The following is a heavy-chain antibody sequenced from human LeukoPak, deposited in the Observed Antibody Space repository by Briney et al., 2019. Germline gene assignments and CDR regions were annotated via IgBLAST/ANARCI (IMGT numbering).Heavy chain of an antibody. J-gene: IGHJ3*02. D-gene: IGHD3-16*01. CDR3: AKDMDVKVLWAFDI. V-gene: IGHV3-23*01. CDR1: GFTFNSYA. CDR2: ISGSGGRT. Sequence: GGSLRLSCTASGFTFNSYAMNWVRQAPGKGLEWVSGISGSGGRTYYTDSVKGRFTISRDNSKNTLYLQMNSLRAEDTAVYYCAKDMDVKVLWAFDIWGPGTMVTVSS.